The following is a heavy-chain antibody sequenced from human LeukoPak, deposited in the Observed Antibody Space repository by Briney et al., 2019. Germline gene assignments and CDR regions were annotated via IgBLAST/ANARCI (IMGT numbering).Heavy chain of an antibody. CDR2: MRSKAYGGTT. V-gene: IGHV3-49*04. D-gene: IGHD3-3*01. CDR3: IRVDDFWSGKVSYYFDY. CDR1: GFSFGDYA. Sequence: GGSLRLSCTASGFSFGDYAMSWVRQAPGKGLEWVGFMRSKAYGGTTEHAASVKGRFTISRDESKNIAYLQMNSLKTEDTDVYYCIRVDDFWSGKVSYYFDYWGQGTLVTVSS. J-gene: IGHJ4*02.